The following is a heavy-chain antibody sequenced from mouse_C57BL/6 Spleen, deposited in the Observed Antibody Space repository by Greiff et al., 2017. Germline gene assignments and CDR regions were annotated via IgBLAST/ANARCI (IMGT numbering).Heavy chain of an antibody. Sequence: VKLQESGAELARPGASVKLSCKASGYTFTSYGISWVKQRTGQGLEWIGEIYPRSGNTYYNEKFKGKATLTADKSSSTAYMELRSLTSEDSAVYFCARSGITTAVFDYWGQGTTLTVSS. J-gene: IGHJ2*01. D-gene: IGHD1-1*01. CDR1: GYTFTSYG. CDR2: IYPRSGNT. V-gene: IGHV1-81*01. CDR3: ARSGITTAVFDY.